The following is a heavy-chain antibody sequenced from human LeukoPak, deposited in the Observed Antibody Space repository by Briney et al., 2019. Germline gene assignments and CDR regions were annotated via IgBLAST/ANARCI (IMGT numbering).Heavy chain of an antibody. Sequence: ASVKVSCKASGYTFTSYYMHWVRQAPGQGLEWMGIINPSGGGTSYAQKFQGRVTMTRDTSTNTVYMELRSLRSDDTAVYFCARDGSGVWFDYWGQGTLVTVSS. J-gene: IGHJ4*02. CDR2: INPSGGGT. D-gene: IGHD3-10*01. V-gene: IGHV1-46*01. CDR1: GYTFTSYY. CDR3: ARDGSGVWFDY.